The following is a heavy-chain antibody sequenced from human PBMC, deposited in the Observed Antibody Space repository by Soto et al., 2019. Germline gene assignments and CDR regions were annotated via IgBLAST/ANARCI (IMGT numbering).Heavy chain of an antibody. J-gene: IGHJ4*02. CDR1: RFTFSRYA. D-gene: IGHD2-2*01. CDR3: AKDCEAVPANLYGGHFDF. Sequence: GGSLRLSCAASRFTFSRYAMSWVRQAPGQGLEWVSGISGSGDRTYYADSVKARFTISRDNAKNTLYLQMRSLRVEDTALYYCAKDCEAVPANLYGGHFDFWGQGTPVTVSS. CDR2: ISGSGDRT. V-gene: IGHV3-23*01.